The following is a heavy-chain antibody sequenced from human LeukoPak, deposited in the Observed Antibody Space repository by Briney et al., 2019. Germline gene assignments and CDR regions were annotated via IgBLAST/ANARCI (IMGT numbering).Heavy chain of an antibody. Sequence: GGSLRLSCAASGFTFSNYAMHWVRQAPGKGLEWVAVISNDGRNEYYADYVKGRLTISRDNSKNTLYLQMDSLRAEDTAVYFRARGRQLGGPTTVYFDYWGQGTLVTVSS. CDR2: ISNDGRNE. V-gene: IGHV3-30*04. D-gene: IGHD3-16*01. CDR3: ARGRQLGGPTTVYFDY. J-gene: IGHJ4*02. CDR1: GFTFSNYA.